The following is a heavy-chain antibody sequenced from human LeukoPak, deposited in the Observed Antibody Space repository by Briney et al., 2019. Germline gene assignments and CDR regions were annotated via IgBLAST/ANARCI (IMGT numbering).Heavy chain of an antibody. CDR3: ARSGLRYYGSGSYPLDY. CDR1: GYTFTSYY. V-gene: IGHV1-18*04. J-gene: IGHJ4*02. CDR2: ISAYNGNT. Sequence: VASVKVSCKASGYTFTSYYMHWVRQAPGQGLEWMGWISAYNGNTNYAQKLQGRVTMTTDTSTSTAYMELRSLRSDDTAVYYCARSGLRYYGSGSYPLDYWGQGTLVTVSS. D-gene: IGHD3-10*01.